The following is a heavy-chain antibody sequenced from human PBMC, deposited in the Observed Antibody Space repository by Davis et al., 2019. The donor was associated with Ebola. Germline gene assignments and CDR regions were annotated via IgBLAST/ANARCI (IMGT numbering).Heavy chain of an antibody. CDR1: GGSISSGGYY. CDR2: IYYSGST. Sequence: LRLSCTVSGGSISSGGYYWSWIRQHPGKGLEWIGYIYYSGSTYYNPSLKSRVTISVDTSKNQFSLKLSSVTAADTAVYYCARHSGRITMIVVVILDFDYWGQGTLVTVSS. CDR3: ARHSGRITMIVVVILDFDY. V-gene: IGHV4-31*03. D-gene: IGHD3-22*01. J-gene: IGHJ4*02.